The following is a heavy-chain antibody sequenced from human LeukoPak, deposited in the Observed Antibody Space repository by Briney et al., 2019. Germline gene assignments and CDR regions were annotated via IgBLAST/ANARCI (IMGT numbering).Heavy chain of an antibody. CDR3: ATTWSSRKGFDY. Sequence: GGSLRLSCTASGINFNNTWMSWVRQAPGKGLEWVGRIKSRADGGTTATAAPVKGRFTISRSDPENTLFLLMDSLKVEDTAVYYCATTWSSRKGFDYWGKGTLVSVSS. D-gene: IGHD3-10*01. CDR1: GINFNNTW. V-gene: IGHV3-15*01. CDR2: IKSRADGGTT. J-gene: IGHJ4*02.